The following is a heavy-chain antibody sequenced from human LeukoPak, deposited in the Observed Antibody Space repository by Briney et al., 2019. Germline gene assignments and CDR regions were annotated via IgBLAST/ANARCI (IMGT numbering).Heavy chain of an antibody. CDR1: GFIFSTYA. CDR3: AKGPLRGTAAAIDY. V-gene: IGHV3-30*04. D-gene: IGHD2-2*01. CDR2: ISSDGSKK. J-gene: IGHJ4*02. Sequence: GGSLRLSCAASGFIFSTYAMHWVRQAPGKGLEWVAVISSDGSKKYYADSVKGRFTLSRENSEKTLYLHMNSLRAEDTAVFYCAKGPLRGTAAAIDYWGQGTLVTVSS.